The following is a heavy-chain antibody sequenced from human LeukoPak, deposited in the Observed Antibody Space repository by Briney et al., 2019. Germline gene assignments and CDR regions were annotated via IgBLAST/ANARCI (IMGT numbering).Heavy chain of an antibody. V-gene: IGHV3-23*01. D-gene: IGHD6-13*01. CDR2: ISDSGGST. CDR1: GFTFSSYA. CDR3: AKDSSSWYF. Sequence: GGSLRLSCVASGFTFSSYAMSWVRQAPGKGLEWVSGISDSGGSTYYADSVKGRFTISRDNSKNTLYLQMNSLRAEDTAVYYCAKDSSSWYFWGQGTLVTVSS. J-gene: IGHJ4*02.